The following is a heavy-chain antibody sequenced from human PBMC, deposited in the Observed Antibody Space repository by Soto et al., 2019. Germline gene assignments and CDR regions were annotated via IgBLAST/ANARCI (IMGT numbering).Heavy chain of an antibody. J-gene: IGHJ5*02. CDR2: INPNSGGT. CDR3: ARGLAAAGSNWFDP. D-gene: IGHD6-13*01. CDR1: GYTFTGYY. Sequence: ASVKVSCKASGYTFTGYYMHWVRQAPGQGLEWMGWINPNSGGTNYAQKFQGWVTMTRDTSISTAYMELSRLRSDDTAVYYCARGLAAAGSNWFDPWGQGTLVTVSS. V-gene: IGHV1-2*04.